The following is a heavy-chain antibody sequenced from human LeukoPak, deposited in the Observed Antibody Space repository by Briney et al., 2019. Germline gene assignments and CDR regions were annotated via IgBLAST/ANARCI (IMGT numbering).Heavy chain of an antibody. Sequence: GGSLRLSCAASGFXFSSYAISWVRQAPGKGREWVSGISASGGSTYYADSVKGRFTISRDNSKNTLYLQMNSLRAEDTAVYYCAKAFTVTRVYNCLDPWGQGTLVTVSS. V-gene: IGHV3-23*01. CDR2: ISASGGST. D-gene: IGHD4-17*01. J-gene: IGHJ5*02. CDR3: AKAFTVTRVYNCLDP. CDR1: GFXFSSYA.